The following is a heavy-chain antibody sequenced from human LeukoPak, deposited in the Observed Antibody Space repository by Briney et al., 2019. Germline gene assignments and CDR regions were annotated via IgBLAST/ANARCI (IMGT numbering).Heavy chain of an antibody. CDR2: IYTSGST. CDR3: ARETLPTYYYGSGSPFDP. Sequence: SETLSLTCTVSGGSISSYYGSWIRQPAGKGLEWIGRIYTSGSTNYNPSLKSRVTMSVDTSKNQFSLKLSSVTAADTAVYYCARETLPTYYYGSGSPFDPWGQGTLVTVSS. J-gene: IGHJ5*02. CDR1: GGSISSYY. D-gene: IGHD3-10*01. V-gene: IGHV4-4*07.